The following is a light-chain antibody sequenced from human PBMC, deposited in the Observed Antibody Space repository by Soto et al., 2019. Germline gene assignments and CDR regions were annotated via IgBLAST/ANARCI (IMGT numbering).Light chain of an antibody. CDR1: QSSSSY. CDR2: AAS. Sequence: DIQMTQSPSSLSASVGDRVTITCRASQSSSSYLNWYQQKPGKAPKLLIYAASSLQSGVPSRFSGSGSGTDFPLTISSLQPEDFATYYCQQTYSTPRTFGQGTKVEIK. J-gene: IGKJ1*01. CDR3: QQTYSTPRT. V-gene: IGKV1-39*01.